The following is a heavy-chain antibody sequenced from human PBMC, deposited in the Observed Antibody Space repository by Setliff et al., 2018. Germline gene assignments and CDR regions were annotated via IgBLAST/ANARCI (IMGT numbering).Heavy chain of an antibody. J-gene: IGHJ3*02. Sequence: SFNFSCNSSGYTFTGYYMHWVRQAPGQGLEWMGWINPNSGGTNYAQKFQGRVTMTRDTSISTAYMELSRLRSDDTAVYYCARGGGSSSWYDAFDIWGQGTMVTVSS. D-gene: IGHD6-13*01. V-gene: IGHV1-2*02. CDR1: GYTFTGYY. CDR3: ARGGGSSSWYDAFDI. CDR2: INPNSGGT.